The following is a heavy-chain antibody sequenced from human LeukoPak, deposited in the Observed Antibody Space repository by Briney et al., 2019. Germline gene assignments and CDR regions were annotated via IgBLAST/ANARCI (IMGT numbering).Heavy chain of an antibody. V-gene: IGHV4-59*01. CDR2: IYYSGST. D-gene: IGHD6-13*01. CDR1: GGSISNFY. CDR3: ARVDSSNWYQVDY. Sequence: SETLSLTCYVSGGSISNFYWTWVRQPPGKGLEWIGYIYYSGSTSYNPSLKSRVTISVGTSKTQFSLKLTSVTAADTAVYYCARVDSSNWYQVDYWGQGTLVTVSS. J-gene: IGHJ4*02.